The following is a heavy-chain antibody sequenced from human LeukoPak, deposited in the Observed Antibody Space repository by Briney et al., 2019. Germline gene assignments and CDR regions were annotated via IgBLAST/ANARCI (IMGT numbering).Heavy chain of an antibody. J-gene: IGHJ4*02. Sequence: GGSLRLSCVGSGFIFSNAWMNWVRQAPGKGLEWVGRIKSNPDGGTTDYAAPVKGRFTISRDDSKNTVFLHMNSLKTEGTAVYYCATGGINLDYWGQGTLVTVSS. CDR3: ATGGINLDY. CDR1: GFIFSNAW. D-gene: IGHD5-24*01. CDR2: IKSNPDGGTT. V-gene: IGHV3-15*07.